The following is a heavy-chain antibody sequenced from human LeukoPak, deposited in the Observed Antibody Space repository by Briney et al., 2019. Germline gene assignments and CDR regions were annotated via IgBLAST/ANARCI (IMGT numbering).Heavy chain of an antibody. J-gene: IGHJ4*02. D-gene: IGHD6-19*01. Sequence: GASVKVSCKASGYTFTGYYMHWVRQAPGQGLEWMGRINPNSGGTNHAQKFQGRVTMTRDTSISTAYMELSRLRSDDTAVYYCARDFRAVAGTINYWGQGTLVTVSS. V-gene: IGHV1-2*06. CDR3: ARDFRAVAGTINY. CDR1: GYTFTGYY. CDR2: INPNSGGT.